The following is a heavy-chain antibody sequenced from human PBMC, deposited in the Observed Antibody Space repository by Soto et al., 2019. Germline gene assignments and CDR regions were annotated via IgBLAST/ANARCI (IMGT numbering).Heavy chain of an antibody. J-gene: IGHJ6*03. D-gene: IGHD1-1*01. V-gene: IGHV4-59*11. CDR1: GGSISGHY. Sequence: PSETLSLTCTVSGGSISGHYWSWIRQPPGKGLEWVGYISYTGSTNYNPSLKSRATISADTSKNLFSLRLSSVTAADTAIYYCARDPDWKNKYYMDVWGKGTT. CDR3: ARDPDWKNKYYMDV. CDR2: ISYTGST.